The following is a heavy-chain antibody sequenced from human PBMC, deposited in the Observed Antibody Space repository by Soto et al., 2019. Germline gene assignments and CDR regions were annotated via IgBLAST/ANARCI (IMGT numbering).Heavy chain of an antibody. CDR3: ASTTYDFWSGPYYYYMEV. V-gene: IGHV4-59*01. D-gene: IGHD3-3*01. J-gene: IGHJ6*03. Sequence: PSETLSLTCTVSGGSISSYYWSWIRQPPGKGLEWIGYIYYSGSTNYNPSLKSRVTISVDTSKNQFSLKLSSVTAADTAVYYCASTTYDFWSGPYYYYMEVWGKGTTVTVSS. CDR1: GGSISSYY. CDR2: IYYSGST.